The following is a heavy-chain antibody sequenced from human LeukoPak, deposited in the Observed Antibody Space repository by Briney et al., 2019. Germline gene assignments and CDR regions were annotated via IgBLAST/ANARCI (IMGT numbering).Heavy chain of an antibody. CDR1: GFTFGSYS. CDR3: ARDRFAGYYDSSGYSASTFS. J-gene: IGHJ5*02. D-gene: IGHD3-22*01. V-gene: IGHV3-21*01. CDR2: ISSSSSYI. Sequence: GGSLRLSCAASGFTFGSYSMNWVRQAPGKGLEWVSSISSSSSYIYYADSVKGRFTISRDNAKNSLYLQMNSLRAEDTAVYYCARDRFAGYYDSSGYSASTFSWGQGTLVTVSS.